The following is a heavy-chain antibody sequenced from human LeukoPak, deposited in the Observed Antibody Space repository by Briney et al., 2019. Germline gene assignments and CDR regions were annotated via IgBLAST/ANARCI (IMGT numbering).Heavy chain of an antibody. CDR3: ARDSSGWYTPH. Sequence: SQTLSLTCPVTGGSISSGSYYWSWIRQPAGKGLEWIGRIYTSGSTNYNPSLKSRVTISVDTSKNQFSLKLSSVTAADTAVYYCARDSSGWYTPHWGQGTLVTVSS. D-gene: IGHD6-19*01. V-gene: IGHV4-61*02. CDR1: GGSISSGSYY. J-gene: IGHJ4*02. CDR2: IYTSGST.